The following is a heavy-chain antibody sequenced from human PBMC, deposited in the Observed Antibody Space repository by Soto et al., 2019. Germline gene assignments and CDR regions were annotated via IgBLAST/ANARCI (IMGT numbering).Heavy chain of an antibody. D-gene: IGHD2-21*01. CDR1: GGSISSINW. J-gene: IGHJ5*02. Sequence: QVYLQESGPGLVKPSGTLSLTCGVSGGSISSINWWSWVRQTPGKGLEWMGDIHHNGRTNNNPSLKSRFTLSIDKSKNQFFLNLTAGTAADTAVYYCARSTGVIPTHAFDPWGQGTLVIVSS. V-gene: IGHV4-4*02. CDR2: IHHNGRT. CDR3: ARSTGVIPTHAFDP.